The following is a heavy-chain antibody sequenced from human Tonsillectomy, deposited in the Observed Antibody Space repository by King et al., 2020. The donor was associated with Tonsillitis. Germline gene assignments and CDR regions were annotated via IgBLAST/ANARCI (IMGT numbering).Heavy chain of an antibody. V-gene: IGHV4-59*01. Sequence: QLQESGPGLVKPSETLSLTCTVSGGSISSYYWSWIRQPPGKGLEWIGYIYYSGSTNYNPSLKSRVTISVHTSKNQFSLKLSSVTAADTAVYYCARLRLGELSLSHFDYWGQGTLVTVSS. J-gene: IGHJ4*02. CDR1: GGSISSYY. D-gene: IGHD3-16*02. CDR2: IYYSGST. CDR3: ARLRLGELSLSHFDY.